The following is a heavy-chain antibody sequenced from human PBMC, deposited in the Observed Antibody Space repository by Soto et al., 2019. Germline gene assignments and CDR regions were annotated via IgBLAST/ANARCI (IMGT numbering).Heavy chain of an antibody. CDR2: IYYSGST. CDR1: GGSISSGGYY. J-gene: IGHJ4*02. Sequence: SETLSLTCTVSGGSISSGGYYWSWIRQHPGKGLEWIGYIYYSGSTYYNPSLKSRVTISVDTSKNQFSLKLSSVTAADTAVYYCARVLLRTLGYSYGQLRSPAFDYWGQGTLVTVSS. CDR3: ARVLLRTLGYSYGQLRSPAFDY. V-gene: IGHV4-31*03. D-gene: IGHD5-18*01.